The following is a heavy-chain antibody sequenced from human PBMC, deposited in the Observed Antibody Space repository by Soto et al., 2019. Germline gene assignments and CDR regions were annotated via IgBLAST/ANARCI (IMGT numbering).Heavy chain of an antibody. Sequence: PSETLSLTCIFAGGSITSYHWSPNLPFPGKALSWIAYTSYTSNTNYNPSLNSRVTISMDTSKNQLSLKLTSMTAADTAVHYCARDMHAGFTHYFYPWGQGTLVTVSS. V-gene: IGHV4-59*01. CDR2: TSYTSNT. CDR1: GGSITSYH. D-gene: IGHD2-8*01. CDR3: ARDMHAGFTHYFYP. J-gene: IGHJ1*01.